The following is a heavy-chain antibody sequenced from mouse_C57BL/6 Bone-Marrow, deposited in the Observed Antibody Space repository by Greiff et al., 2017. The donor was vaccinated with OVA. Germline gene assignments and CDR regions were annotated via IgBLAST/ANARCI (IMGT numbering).Heavy chain of an antibody. V-gene: IGHV1-81*01. J-gene: IGHJ3*01. CDR1: GYTFTSYG. Sequence: VKLLESGAELARPGASVKLSCKASGYTFTSYGISWVKQRTGQGLEWIGEIYPRSGNTYYNEKFKGKATLTADKSSSTAYMELRSLTSEDSAVYFCARPPLTAAWFAYWGQGTLVTVSA. CDR2: IYPRSGNT. D-gene: IGHD4-1*01. CDR3: ARPPLTAAWFAY.